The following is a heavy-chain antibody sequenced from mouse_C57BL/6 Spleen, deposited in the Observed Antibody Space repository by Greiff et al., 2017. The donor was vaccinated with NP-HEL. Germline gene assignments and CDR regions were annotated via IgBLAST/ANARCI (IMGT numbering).Heavy chain of an antibody. CDR1: GFTFTDYY. J-gene: IGHJ1*03. Sequence: EVKLQESGGGLVQPGGSLSLSCAASGFTFTDYYMSWVRQPPGKALEWLGFIRNKANGYTTEYSASVKGRFTISRDNSQSILYLQMNALRAEDSATDYCARYGNYAYFDVWGTGTTGTVSS. CDR2: IRNKANGYTT. CDR3: ARYGNYAYFDV. D-gene: IGHD2-1*01. V-gene: IGHV7-3*01.